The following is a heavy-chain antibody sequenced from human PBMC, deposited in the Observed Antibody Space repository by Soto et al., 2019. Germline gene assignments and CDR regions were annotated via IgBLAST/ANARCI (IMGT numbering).Heavy chain of an antibody. CDR3: AKMSDFWSGSPTSHFDY. CDR2: ISGSGSST. V-gene: IGHV3-23*01. CDR1: GFTFSSYA. Sequence: GGSLRLSGAASGFTFSSYAMSWVRQAPGKGLEWVSVISGSGSSTYYAVSVKGRFTISRDNSKKTLYVQMNSLRAEDTAVYYCAKMSDFWSGSPTSHFDYWGQGTQVTVSS. J-gene: IGHJ4*01. D-gene: IGHD3-3*01.